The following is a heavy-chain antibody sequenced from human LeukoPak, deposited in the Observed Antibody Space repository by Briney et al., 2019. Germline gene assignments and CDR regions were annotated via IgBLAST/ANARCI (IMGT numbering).Heavy chain of an antibody. CDR3: ARSYGSSWYRVGNWFDP. J-gene: IGHJ5*02. Sequence: ASVNVSCKASGYTFTSYDINWVRQATGQGREWMGWMNPNSGNTGYAQTFQCRVTMTRNTSISTAYMELSSLRSEDTAVYYCARSYGSSWYRVGNWFDPWAREPWSPSPQ. CDR1: GYTFTSYD. V-gene: IGHV1-8*01. D-gene: IGHD6-13*01. CDR2: MNPNSGNT.